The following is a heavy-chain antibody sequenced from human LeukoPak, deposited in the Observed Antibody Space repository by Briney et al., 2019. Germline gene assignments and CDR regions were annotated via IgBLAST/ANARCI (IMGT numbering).Heavy chain of an antibody. V-gene: IGHV4-30-2*01. CDR1: GGSISSGGYY. J-gene: IGHJ4*02. CDR3: ARDLARWSGRHFDY. D-gene: IGHD3-3*01. CDR2: IYHSGST. Sequence: SQTLSLTCTVSGGSISSGGYYWRWIRQPPGKGLEWIGYIYHSGSTYYNPSLKSRVTISVDRSKNQFSLKLSSVTAADTAVYYCARDLARWSGRHFDYWGQGTLVTVSS.